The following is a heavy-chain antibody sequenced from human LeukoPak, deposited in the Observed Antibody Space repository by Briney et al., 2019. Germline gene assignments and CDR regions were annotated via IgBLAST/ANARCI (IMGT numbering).Heavy chain of an antibody. CDR2: IHHSGTT. CDR1: GASLSGYQ. CDR3: ARGLMRRVAPRITIIRGVRLDP. J-gene: IGHJ5*02. D-gene: IGHD3-10*01. Sequence: SETLSLTCAVYGASLSGYQWSWIRQSPGKGLEWIGEIHHSGTTNFNPSLDSRVTKSVDTSKSQFSLNLTAVTAADTGVYYCARGLMRRVAPRITIIRGVRLDPWGQGTLVTVSS. V-gene: IGHV4-34*01.